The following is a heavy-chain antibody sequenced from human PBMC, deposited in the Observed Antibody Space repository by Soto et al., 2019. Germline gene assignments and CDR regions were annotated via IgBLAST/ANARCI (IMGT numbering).Heavy chain of an antibody. V-gene: IGHV3-23*01. CDR3: ARVASDYINSVDN. D-gene: IGHD4-4*01. Sequence: EVQLLESGGGLVQPGGSLRLSCAASGFTFNAYAMTWVRQAPGKGREGVSAIGGSGGNRYYADSVRGRFTLSRDNSKDTVDLQMNSLRVEDTAVYYCARVASDYINSVDNWGQGILVTVSS. CDR2: IGGSGGNR. J-gene: IGHJ4*02. CDR1: GFTFNAYA.